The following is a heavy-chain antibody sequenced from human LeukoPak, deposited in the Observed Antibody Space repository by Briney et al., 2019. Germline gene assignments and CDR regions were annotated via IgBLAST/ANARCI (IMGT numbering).Heavy chain of an antibody. D-gene: IGHD3-22*01. CDR1: GFTVSSNY. CDR3: AKDTIYYYDSSGYYFGYFDY. J-gene: IGHJ4*02. V-gene: IGHV3-23*01. Sequence: GGSLRLSCAASGFTVSSNYMSWVRQAPGKGLEWVSAISGSGGSTYYADSVKGRFTISRDNSKNTLYLQMNSLRAEDTAVYYCAKDTIYYYDSSGYYFGYFDYWGQGTLVTVSS. CDR2: ISGSGGST.